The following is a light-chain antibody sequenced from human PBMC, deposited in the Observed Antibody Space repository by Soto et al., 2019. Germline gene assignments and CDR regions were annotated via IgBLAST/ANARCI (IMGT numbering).Light chain of an antibody. CDR1: QSVGSNY. V-gene: IGKV3-20*01. CDR2: GAS. CDR3: QQYFTSPWA. J-gene: IGKJ1*01. Sequence: DIVMTQSPATLSVAPGERVTFSCRASQSVGSNYLAWYQQKPGQAPRLLIYGASSGVTGIPDRFSGGGSGTDFTLTISRLEPEDFAVYYCQQYFTSPWAFGQGTKVDI.